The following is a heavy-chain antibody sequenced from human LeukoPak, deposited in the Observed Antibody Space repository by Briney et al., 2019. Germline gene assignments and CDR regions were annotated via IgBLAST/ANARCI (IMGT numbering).Heavy chain of an antibody. CDR2: INPNSGGT. CDR3: ARKVGSSSSEFDY. Sequence: GASVKVSCKASGYTFTGYYMHWVRQAPGHGLEWMGRINPNSGGTNYAQKFQGRVTMTRDTSISTAYMELSRLRSDDTAVYYCARKVGSSSSEFDYWGQGTLVTVSS. J-gene: IGHJ4*02. CDR1: GYTFTGYY. D-gene: IGHD6-6*01. V-gene: IGHV1-2*06.